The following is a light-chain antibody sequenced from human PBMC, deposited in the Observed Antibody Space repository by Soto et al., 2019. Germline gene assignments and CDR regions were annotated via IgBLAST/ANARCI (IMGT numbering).Light chain of an antibody. V-gene: IGLV2-11*01. CDR1: SSDVGAYNY. J-gene: IGLJ2*01. Sequence: QSALTQPRSVSGSPGQSVTISCTGTSSDVGAYNYVSWYQHHPGKAPKYIIYDVSKRPSGVSDRFSGSKSGNTASLTISGLQGEDMADYYCCSHPGSWVFGGETKLTLL. CDR3: CSHPGSWV. CDR2: DVS.